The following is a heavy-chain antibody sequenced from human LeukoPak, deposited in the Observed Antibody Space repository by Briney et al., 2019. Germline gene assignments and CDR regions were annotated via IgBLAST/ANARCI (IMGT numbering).Heavy chain of an antibody. CDR1: GFTFSSYW. CDR2: INSDGGST. J-gene: IGHJ4*02. D-gene: IGHD5-24*01. Sequence: TGGSLRLSCAASGFTFSSYWMHWVRQAPGKGLVWVSRINSDGGSTSCADSVKGRFTISRDNAKNTLYLQMNSLRAEDTAVYYCASSRGWLQPDYWGQGTLVTVSS. CDR3: ASSRGWLQPDY. V-gene: IGHV3-74*01.